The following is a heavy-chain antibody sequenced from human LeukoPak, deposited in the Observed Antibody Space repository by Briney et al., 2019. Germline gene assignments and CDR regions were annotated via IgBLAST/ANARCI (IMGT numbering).Heavy chain of an antibody. CDR3: ARLFHPALSGNYPFDY. Sequence: PSETLSLTCTVSGGSINSYYWSWIRQPPGKGLEWIAYIYYSGNTSYNPSLKSRVTISVDTSKNQFSLKLNSVTAADTAMYYCARLFHPALSGNYPFDYWGQGTLVTVSS. CDR2: IYYSGNT. D-gene: IGHD1-26*01. J-gene: IGHJ4*02. V-gene: IGHV4-59*01. CDR1: GGSINSYY.